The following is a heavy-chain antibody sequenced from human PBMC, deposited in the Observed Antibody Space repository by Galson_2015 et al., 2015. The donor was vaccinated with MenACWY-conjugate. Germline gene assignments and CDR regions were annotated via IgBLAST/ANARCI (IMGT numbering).Heavy chain of an antibody. V-gene: IGHV4-34*01. CDR1: GGSFSGYY. CDR2: INHSGST. D-gene: IGHD2-2*01. J-gene: IGHJ5*02. Sequence: ETLSLTCAVCGGSFSGYYWSWIRQPPGKGLEWIGEINHSGSTNYNPSLKSRVTISVDTSKNQFSLKLSSVTAADTAVYYCARDGALSVVPAAIGWFDPWGQGTLVTVSS. CDR3: ARDGALSVVPAAIGWFDP.